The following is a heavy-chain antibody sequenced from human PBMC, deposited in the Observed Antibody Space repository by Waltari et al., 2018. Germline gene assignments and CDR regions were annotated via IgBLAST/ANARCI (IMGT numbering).Heavy chain of an antibody. D-gene: IGHD6-19*01. Sequence: QVQLVQSGAGVRKPGSSVKVSCKASGGTFSRYAISWVRQATGKGLEWMGGIIPIFGTANYAQKFQGRVTITTDESTSTAYMELSSLRSEDTAVYYCARHRPGFIAVAGTSFDYWGQGTLVTVSS. CDR1: GGTFSRYA. CDR3: ARHRPGFIAVAGTSFDY. CDR2: IIPIFGTA. V-gene: IGHV1-69*05. J-gene: IGHJ4*02.